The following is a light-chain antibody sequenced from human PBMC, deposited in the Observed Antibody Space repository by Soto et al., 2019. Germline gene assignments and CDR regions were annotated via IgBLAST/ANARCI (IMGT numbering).Light chain of an antibody. J-gene: IGLJ2*01. CDR3: ATWDSSLSAGV. CDR2: DNN. CDR1: SSNIGNHY. Sequence: QAVVTQPPSVSAAPGQKVTISCSGSSSNIGNHYVSWYQQVPGTAPKLLIYDNNNRPSGIPDRFSASKSGTSATLGITGLQTGDEADYYCATWDSSLSAGVFGGGTKLTVL. V-gene: IGLV1-51*01.